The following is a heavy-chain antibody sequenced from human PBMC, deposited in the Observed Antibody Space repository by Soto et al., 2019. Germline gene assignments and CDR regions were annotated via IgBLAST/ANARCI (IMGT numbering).Heavy chain of an antibody. D-gene: IGHD2-2*01. CDR2: INPSGGSA. CDR1: DYSFFSLF. J-gene: IGHJ4*02. Sequence: QVQLVQSGAEVTRPGAPGRVPCRAPDYSFFSLFIPWLRKAPGQGLGGMGFINPSGGSATLAQKFQGRVTMTRDTSTSTVYMELTILRSEDAAVYYCARDYLSSKLSLSYFDFWGQGTLVTVSS. CDR3: ARDYLSSKLSLSYFDF. V-gene: IGHV1-46*01.